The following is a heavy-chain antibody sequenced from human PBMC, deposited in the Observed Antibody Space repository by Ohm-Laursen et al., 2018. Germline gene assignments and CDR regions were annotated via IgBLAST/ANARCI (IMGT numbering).Heavy chain of an antibody. D-gene: IGHD3-22*01. CDR2: TSYDGSNK. J-gene: IGHJ6*02. V-gene: IGHV3-30*18. CDR1: GFTFSSYG. CDR3: AKGGGMIVEMDV. Sequence: SLRLSCTASGFTFSSYGMFWVRQAPGKGLEWLTITSYDGSNKYYADSVKGRFTISRDNSKNTLYLQMNSLRVEDTAVYYCAKGGGMIVEMDVWGQGTTVTVSS.